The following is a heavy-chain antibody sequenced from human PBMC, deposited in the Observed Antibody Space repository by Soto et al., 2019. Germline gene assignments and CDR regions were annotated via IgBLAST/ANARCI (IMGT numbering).Heavy chain of an antibody. J-gene: IGHJ1*01. CDR3: ARHSGSGTSLDFQH. Sequence: GESLKISCEGSGYNFTTYWIGWVRQMPGKGLEWMGIIYPGDSDTRYSPSFQGQVTMSADESISIAYLQWSSLKASDTAMYYCARHSGSGTSLDFQHWGQGTLVTVSS. CDR2: IYPGDSDT. D-gene: IGHD3-10*01. CDR1: GYNFTTYW. V-gene: IGHV5-51*01.